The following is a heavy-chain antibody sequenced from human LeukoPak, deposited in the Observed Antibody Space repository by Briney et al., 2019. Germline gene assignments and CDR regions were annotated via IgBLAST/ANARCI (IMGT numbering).Heavy chain of an antibody. CDR2: INQDGTEK. D-gene: IGHD6-19*01. CDR1: KFTFGAYS. CDR3: ARHSYSSDWYWDAFDI. V-gene: IGHV3-7*01. Sequence: GGSLRLSCAASKFTFGAYSMSWVRQAPGKGLEWVANINQDGTEKYYVESVKGRFTISRDNAKNSLYLQMNSLRAEDTAVYYCARHSYSSDWYWDAFDIWGQGTMVTVSS. J-gene: IGHJ3*02.